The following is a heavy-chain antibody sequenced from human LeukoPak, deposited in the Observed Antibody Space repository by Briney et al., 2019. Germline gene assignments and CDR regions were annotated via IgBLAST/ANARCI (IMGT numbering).Heavy chain of an antibody. CDR3: ARLAYYDLYYFDY. D-gene: IGHD3-22*01. Sequence: SETLSLTCTVSGGSISSYYWSWIRQPPGKGLEWIGYIYYSGSTNYNPSLKSRVTISVDTSKNQFSLKLSSVTAADTAVYYCARLAYYDLYYFDYWGQGTLVTVSS. CDR1: GGSISSYY. CDR2: IYYSGST. J-gene: IGHJ4*02. V-gene: IGHV4-59*01.